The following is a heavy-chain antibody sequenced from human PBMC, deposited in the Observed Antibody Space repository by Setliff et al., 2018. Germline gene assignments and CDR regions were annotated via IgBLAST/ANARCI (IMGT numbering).Heavy chain of an antibody. CDR2: IYDSGST. V-gene: IGHV4-38-2*02. J-gene: IGHJ3*02. D-gene: IGHD3-22*01. Sequence: SETLSLTCTVSGYSISSGYYWGWIRQPPGEGLEWIGSIYDSGSTHYSPSLRSRVTISVDTSKNQFSLKLTSVTAADTAVYYCGGVGLLQSFDTWGQGTKVTVSS. CDR1: GYSISSGYY. CDR3: GGVGLLQSFDT.